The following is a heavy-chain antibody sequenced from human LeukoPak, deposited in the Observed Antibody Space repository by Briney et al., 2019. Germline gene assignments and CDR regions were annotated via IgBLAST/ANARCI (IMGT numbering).Heavy chain of an antibody. CDR1: GGSISSGIYY. D-gene: IGHD6-13*01. V-gene: IGHV4-39*01. CDR3: ARHVRQQLPPTAFDY. J-gene: IGHJ4*02. CDR2: IYYSGNT. Sequence: PSETLSLTCTVSGGSISSGIYYWGWIRQPPGKGLEWIGSIYYSGNTYYNPSLKSRVTISVDTSKNQLSLKLNSVTAADTAVYYCARHVRQQLPPTAFDYWGQGTLVTVSS.